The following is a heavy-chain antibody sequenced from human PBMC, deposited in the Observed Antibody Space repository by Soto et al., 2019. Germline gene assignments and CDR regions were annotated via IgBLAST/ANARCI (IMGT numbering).Heavy chain of an antibody. Sequence: SVKVSCKASGGTFSSYAISWLRQSPGQGLEWMGGIIPIFGTANYAQKFQGRVTITADESTSTAYMELSSLRSEDTAVYYCARDLDRYYYDSSGYLNWFDPWGQGTLVTVSS. CDR1: GGTFSSYA. V-gene: IGHV1-69*13. CDR2: IIPIFGTA. J-gene: IGHJ5*02. CDR3: ARDLDRYYYDSSGYLNWFDP. D-gene: IGHD3-22*01.